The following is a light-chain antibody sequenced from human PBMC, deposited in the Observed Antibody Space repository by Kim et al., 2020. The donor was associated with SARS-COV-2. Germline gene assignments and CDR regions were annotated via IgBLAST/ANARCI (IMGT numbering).Light chain of an antibody. CDR1: SLRNYY. CDR3: NSRDTSTNHLV. V-gene: IGLV3-19*01. J-gene: IGLJ2*01. CDR2: GKN. Sequence: SSELTQDPAVSVALGQTVRITCQGDSLRNYYASWYQQKPGQAPVVVIYGKNNRLSGIPDRFSGSSSGSTASLTITGAQAEDEADYYSNSRDTSTNHLVFGGGTQLTVL.